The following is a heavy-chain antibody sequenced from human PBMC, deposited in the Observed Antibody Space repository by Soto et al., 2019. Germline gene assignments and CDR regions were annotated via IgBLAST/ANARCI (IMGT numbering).Heavy chain of an antibody. D-gene: IGHD5-18*01. Sequence: QVQLQESGPGLVKPSQTLSLTCTVSGGSISSGAHYLSWTRHPPGKGLEWIGYIYYSGSTYYNKSLKSRVTISVDTPENQFSLKLNSVTAADTAVYYCSRVTAMGQEFDSWGQGTLVTVSS. J-gene: IGHJ4*02. CDR3: SRVTAMGQEFDS. V-gene: IGHV4-30-4*01. CDR1: GGSISSGAHY. CDR2: IYYSGST.